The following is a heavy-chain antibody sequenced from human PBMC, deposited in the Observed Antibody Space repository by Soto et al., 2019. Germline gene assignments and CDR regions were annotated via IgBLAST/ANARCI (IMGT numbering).Heavy chain of an antibody. CDR3: ARAYSGYDFSYYYAMDV. J-gene: IGHJ6*02. D-gene: IGHD5-12*01. CDR2: IIPRFGTA. Sequence: QVQLVQSGAEVKKPGSSVKVSCKASGGTFSSYGISWVRQAPGQGLEWMGGIIPRFGTAKYAQKFQGRVTLIADESTSTANMELSSLRSEDTALYYCARAYSGYDFSYYYAMDVWGQGTTVTVSS. V-gene: IGHV1-69*01. CDR1: GGTFSSYG.